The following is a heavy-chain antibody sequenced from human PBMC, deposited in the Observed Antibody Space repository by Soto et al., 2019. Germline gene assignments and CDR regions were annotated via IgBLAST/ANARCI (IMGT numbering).Heavy chain of an antibody. CDR3: ASSGRGRRREGHYYYGMDV. J-gene: IGHJ6*02. Sequence: PGESLKIYRKGSGYSFTSYWIGWVRQMPGKGLERMGISYPGDSDTRYSPSFQGQVTISADKSISTAYLQWSSLKASDTAMYYCASSGRGRRREGHYYYGMDVWGQGTTVTVSS. CDR2: SYPGDSDT. D-gene: IGHD3-10*01. V-gene: IGHV5-51*01. CDR1: GYSFTSYW.